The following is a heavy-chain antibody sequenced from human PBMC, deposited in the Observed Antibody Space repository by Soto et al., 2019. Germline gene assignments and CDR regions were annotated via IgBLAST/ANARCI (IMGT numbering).Heavy chain of an antibody. D-gene: IGHD2-2*01. CDR3: ARERSVGYCITTTCPKPFYYYAMDV. CDR2: ISAYNGNT. J-gene: IGHJ6*02. V-gene: IGHV1-18*04. Sequence: ASVKVSCKASGYTFTSYGISWVRQAPGQGLEWMGWISAYNGNTNYAQKLQGRVTMTTDTSTSTASMELSSLRSDDTAVYYCARERSVGYCITTTCPKPFYYYAMDVWGQGTTVTVSS. CDR1: GYTFTSYG.